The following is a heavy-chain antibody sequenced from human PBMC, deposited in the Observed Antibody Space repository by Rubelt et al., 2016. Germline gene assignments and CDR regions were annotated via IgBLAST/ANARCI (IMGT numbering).Heavy chain of an antibody. J-gene: IGHJ4*02. V-gene: IGHV4-34*01. CDR1: GGSFSGYY. Sequence: QVQLQQWGAGLLKPSETLSLTCAVYGGSFSGYYWSWIRQPPGKGLEWIGEINHSGSTNYNPSLKCRGTRSVDKSSNQVSRKLSSVTAADTAVYYCARDWVSSGESYWGQGTLVTVSS. CDR3: ARDWVSSGESY. CDR2: INHSGST. D-gene: IGHD6-19*01.